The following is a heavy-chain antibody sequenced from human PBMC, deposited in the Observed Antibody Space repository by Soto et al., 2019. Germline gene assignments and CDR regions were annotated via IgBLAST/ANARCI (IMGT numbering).Heavy chain of an antibody. J-gene: IGHJ6*04. Sequence: QVQLQESGPGLVKPSETLSLSCTVSGGSISSYYWSWFRQSPGKRMEWIGYVHHSWGSSYNPSLQSRVAISLDTSKSHFSLKVTSVTATDTAVYYCARQGFGPLHGLVDVWGKGTTVTVSS. CDR1: GGSISSYY. CDR2: VHHSWGS. V-gene: IGHV4-59*08. D-gene: IGHD3-10*01. CDR3: ARQGFGPLHGLVDV.